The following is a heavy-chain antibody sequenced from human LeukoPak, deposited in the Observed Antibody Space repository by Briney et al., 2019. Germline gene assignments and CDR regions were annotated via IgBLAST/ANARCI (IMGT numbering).Heavy chain of an antibody. CDR2: IFSGDST. J-gene: IGHJ6*02. Sequence: GGSLRLSCAASGFIVSSKYMSWVRQAPGKGLEWVSIIFSGDSTYYADSVKGRFTISRDNSKNTVYLQMNSLRAEDTAVYYCAKEGSGWYYYYYYYGMDVWGQGTTVTVSS. V-gene: IGHV3-66*01. D-gene: IGHD6-19*01. CDR3: AKEGSGWYYYYYYYGMDV. CDR1: GFIVSSKY.